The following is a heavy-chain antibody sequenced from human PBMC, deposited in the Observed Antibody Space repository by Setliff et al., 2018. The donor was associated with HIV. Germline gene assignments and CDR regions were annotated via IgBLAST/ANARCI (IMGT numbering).Heavy chain of an antibody. V-gene: IGHV3-7*01. CDR2: INQDGSEK. CDR3: ARDVAVAGTEF. D-gene: IGHD6-19*01. CDR1: GFTFSNYW. J-gene: IGHJ4*02. Sequence: GGSLRLSCAASGFTFSNYWISWVRQAPGKGLEWVAHINQDGSEKNHVDSVKGRFTISRDNARNSLYLQMNSLKADDTAVYYCARDVAVAGTEFWGQGTLVTVSS.